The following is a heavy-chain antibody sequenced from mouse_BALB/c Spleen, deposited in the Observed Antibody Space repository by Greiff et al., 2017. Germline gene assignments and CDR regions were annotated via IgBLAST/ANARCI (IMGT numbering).Heavy chain of an antibody. D-gene: IGHD2-4*01. CDR3: TLMITTSYAMDY. V-gene: IGHV1S81*02. CDR2: INPSNGGT. Sequence: QVQLQQPGAELVKPGASVKLSCKASGYTFTSYYMYWVKQRPGQGLEWIGGINPSNGGTNFNEKFKSKATLTVDKSSSTAYMQLSSLTSEDSAVYYCTLMITTSYAMDYWGKGTSVTVAS. J-gene: IGHJ4*01. CDR1: GYTFTSYY.